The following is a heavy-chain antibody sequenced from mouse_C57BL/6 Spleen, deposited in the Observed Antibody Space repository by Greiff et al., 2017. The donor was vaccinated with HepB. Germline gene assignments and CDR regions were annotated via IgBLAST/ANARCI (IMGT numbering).Heavy chain of an antibody. CDR1: GFSLTSYG. D-gene: IGHD1-1*01. CDR3: AKGTTVVAKYFDV. Sequence: VQVVESGPGLVQPSQSLSITCTVSGFSLTSYGVHWVRQSPGKGLEWLGVIWRGGSTDYNAAFMSRLSITKDNSKSQVFFKMNSLQADDTAIYYCAKGTTVVAKYFDVWGTGTTVTVSS. J-gene: IGHJ1*03. V-gene: IGHV2-5*01. CDR2: IWRGGST.